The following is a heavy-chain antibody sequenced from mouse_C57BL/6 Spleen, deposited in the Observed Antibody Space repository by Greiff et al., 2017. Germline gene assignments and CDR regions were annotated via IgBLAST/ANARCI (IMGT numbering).Heavy chain of an antibody. CDR3: ARAHYGSSYWYFDV. CDR2: ISDGGSYT. D-gene: IGHD1-1*01. V-gene: IGHV5-4*03. Sequence: EVKLVESGGGLVKPGGSLKLSCAASGFTFSSYAMSWVRQTPEKRLEWVATISDGGSYTYYPDNVKGRFTISRDNAKNNLYLQMSHLKSEDTAMYYCARAHYGSSYWYFDVCGTGTTVTVSS. J-gene: IGHJ1*03. CDR1: GFTFSSYA.